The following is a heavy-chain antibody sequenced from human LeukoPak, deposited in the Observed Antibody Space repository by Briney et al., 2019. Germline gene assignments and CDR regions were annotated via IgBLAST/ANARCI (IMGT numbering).Heavy chain of an antibody. CDR1: GFTFSSSW. J-gene: IGHJ4*02. CDR2: IKSEPDGGTT. D-gene: IGHD5-18*01. Sequence: GGSLRLSCAASGFTFSSSWMHWVRQAPGKGLEWVGRIKSEPDGGTTDYAAPVKGKFTISRDDSKNTLYLQMNSLRAEDTALYYCTTDDRGYSYAPRYWGQGTLVTVSS. CDR3: TTDDRGYSYAPRY. V-gene: IGHV3-15*01.